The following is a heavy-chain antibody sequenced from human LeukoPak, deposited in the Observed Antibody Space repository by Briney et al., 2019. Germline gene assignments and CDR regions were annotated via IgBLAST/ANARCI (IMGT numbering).Heavy chain of an antibody. CDR3: FREGGD. V-gene: IGHV3-74*01. D-gene: IGHD3-10*01. Sequence: GSLRLSCAASGFSFSTQRVHWVRQAPGKGLVWVSYINIDERITGYADSVKGRFTISRDNAKNTLYLQMNSLRAEDTAIYYCFREGGDWGQGTLVTVSS. CDR1: GFSFSTQR. J-gene: IGHJ4*02. CDR2: INIDERIT.